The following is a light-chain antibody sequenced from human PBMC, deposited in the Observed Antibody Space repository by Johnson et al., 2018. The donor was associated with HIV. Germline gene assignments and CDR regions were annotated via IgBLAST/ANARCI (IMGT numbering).Light chain of an antibody. CDR2: ENN. CDR1: SSNIGNNY. Sequence: QSVLTQPPSVSAAPGQKVTISCSGSSSNIGNNYVSWYQQLPGTAPKVLIYENNKRPSGIPDRHSGSKSAPSATLGIPGLQTGDEADYSCGTWDSSLRAYVFGTGTKVTVL. J-gene: IGLJ1*01. V-gene: IGLV1-51*02. CDR3: GTWDSSLRAYV.